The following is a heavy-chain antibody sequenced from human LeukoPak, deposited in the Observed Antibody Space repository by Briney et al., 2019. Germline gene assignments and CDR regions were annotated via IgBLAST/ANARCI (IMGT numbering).Heavy chain of an antibody. J-gene: IGHJ4*02. CDR1: GGSVSSGSYY. Sequence: SETLSLTCTVFGGSVSSGSYYWSWIRQPPGKGLEWIGYIYYSGSTNYNPSLKSRVTISVDTSKNQFSLKLSSVTAADTAVYYCARDQGYFDYWGQGTLVTVSS. V-gene: IGHV4-61*01. CDR2: IYYSGST. CDR3: ARDQGYFDY.